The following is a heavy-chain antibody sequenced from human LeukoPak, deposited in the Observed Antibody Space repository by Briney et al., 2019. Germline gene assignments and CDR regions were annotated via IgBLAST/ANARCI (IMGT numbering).Heavy chain of an antibody. J-gene: IGHJ4*02. CDR1: AYTFTSYD. CDR2: INPNSGGT. CDR3: ARVGAAAGRFWLDY. D-gene: IGHD6-13*01. V-gene: IGHV1-2*02. Sequence: ASVKVSCKASAYTFTSYDINWVRQAPGQGLEWMGWINPNSGGTNYAQKFQGRVTMTRDASISRAYMELSRLRSEDTAVYYCARVGAAAGRFWLDYWGQGTLVTLSS.